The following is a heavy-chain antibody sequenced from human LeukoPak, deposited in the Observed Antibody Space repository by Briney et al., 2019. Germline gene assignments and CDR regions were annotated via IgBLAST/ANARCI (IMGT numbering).Heavy chain of an antibody. CDR3: ARATGYDATFDY. CDR1: GFTFSSYS. CDR2: ISSSSNYI. D-gene: IGHD6-13*01. V-gene: IGHV3-21*01. J-gene: IGHJ4*02. Sequence: PGGSLRLSCAASGFTFSSYSMNWVRQAPGKGLEWVSSISSSSNYIYYADSMKGRFTISRDNAKNSLYLQMNSLRAEDTAVYFCARATGYDATFDYWGQGTLVTVSP.